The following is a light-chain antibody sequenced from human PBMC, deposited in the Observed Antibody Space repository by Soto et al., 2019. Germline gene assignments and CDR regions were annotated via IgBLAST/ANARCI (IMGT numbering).Light chain of an antibody. CDR2: SNN. CDR3: AAWDDSLSGRYV. J-gene: IGLJ1*01. V-gene: IGLV1-47*02. Sequence: QSVLTQPPSASGTPGQRVTISCSGSSSNIGSNYVYWYQQLPGTAPKLLIYSNNQRPSGVPDRFSGSKSGTSASLAISGLRSEDEADYYCAAWDDSLSGRYVFGTGTKATVL. CDR1: SSNIGSNY.